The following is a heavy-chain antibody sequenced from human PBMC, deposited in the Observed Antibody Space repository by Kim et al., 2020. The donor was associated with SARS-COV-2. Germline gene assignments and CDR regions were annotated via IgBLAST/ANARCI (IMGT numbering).Heavy chain of an antibody. CDR1: GFSFSSYA. J-gene: IGHJ4*02. V-gene: IGHV3-30*18. CDR3: AKDGYGSGSTYYHH. CDR2: ISHDGRDQ. D-gene: IGHD3-10*01. Sequence: GGSLRLSCAASGFSFSSYAMNWVRQAPGKGLEWVAFISHDGRDQYYVDSVKGRFTISRDNSKNTLYLHMNNLSADDTAVYYCAKDGYGSGSTYYHHWGQGTLVTVS.